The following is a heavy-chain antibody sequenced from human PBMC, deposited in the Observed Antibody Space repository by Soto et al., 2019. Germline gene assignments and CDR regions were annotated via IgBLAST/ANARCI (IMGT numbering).Heavy chain of an antibody. CDR2: IIPFFGTA. Sequence: SVKVSCKASGGTFSTFGISWVRQAPGQGLEWMGGIIPFFGTARYSQEFEDRITITADESTNTVYMDLRSLTSEDTAIYYCAKSAPMDAGDKYYYDFWGQGALVTVSS. V-gene: IGHV1-69*13. CDR3: AKSAPMDAGDKYYYDF. CDR1: GGTFSTFG. J-gene: IGHJ4*02. D-gene: IGHD4-17*01.